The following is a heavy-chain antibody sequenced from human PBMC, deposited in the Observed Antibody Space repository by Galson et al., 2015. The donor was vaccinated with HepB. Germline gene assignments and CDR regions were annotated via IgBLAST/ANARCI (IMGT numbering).Heavy chain of an antibody. Sequence: QSGAEVKKPGESLKISCKGSGYSFTCSWIGWVRQMPGKGLEWMGIIYPGDSDTRYSPSFQGQVTISADKSISTAYLQWTSLKASDTGVYYCARNLTDIDGYNREACDIWGQGTMVTVSS. J-gene: IGHJ3*02. V-gene: IGHV5-51*01. CDR2: IYPGDSDT. CDR3: ARNLTDIDGYNREACDI. CDR1: GYSFTCSW. D-gene: IGHD5-24*01.